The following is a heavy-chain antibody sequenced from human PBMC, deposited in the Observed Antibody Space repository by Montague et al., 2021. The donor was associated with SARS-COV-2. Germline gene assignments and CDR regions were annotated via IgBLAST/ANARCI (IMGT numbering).Heavy chain of an antibody. D-gene: IGHD3-3*01. V-gene: IGHV3-9*01. J-gene: IGHJ5*02. CDR3: AKDSYYYFCSGYSTGENWFDP. CDR2: ISWNSGSI. CDR1: GFTFGDYD. Sequence: SLRLSCAASGFTFGDYDMHWVRQAPGKGLEWVSGISWNSGSIGYADSVKGRFTISRDNAKNSLYLQMNSLRAEDTALYYCAKDSYYYFCSGYSTGENWFDPWGQGTLVTGSS.